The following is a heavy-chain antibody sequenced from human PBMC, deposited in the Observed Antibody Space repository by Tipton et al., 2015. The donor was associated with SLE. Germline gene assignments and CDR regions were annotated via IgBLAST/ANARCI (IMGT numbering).Heavy chain of an antibody. CDR2: IYYSGFT. D-gene: IGHD1-7*01. CDR3: ARVLSRGELPHFCDY. J-gene: IGHJ4*02. Sequence: TLSLTCTVSGGSISSDYWSWIRQPPGKGLEWIGYIYYSGFTDYNPSLKSRVTMSLDTSKNQFSMKMSSVTAADPAVYYCARVLSRGELPHFCDYGAQGTLVTVSS. CDR1: GGSISSDY. V-gene: IGHV4-59*13.